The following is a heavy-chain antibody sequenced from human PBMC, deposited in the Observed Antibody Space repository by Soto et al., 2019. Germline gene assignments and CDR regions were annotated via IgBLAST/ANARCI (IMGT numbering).Heavy chain of an antibody. CDR3: TLRQDTSRGPIY. CDR2: DL. CDR1: GFSLSAGGTT. V-gene: IGHV2-5*01. J-gene: IGHJ4*02. D-gene: IGHD2-2*01. Sequence: QVTLKESGPTLVKPTQTLTLTCAVSGFSLSAGGTTVGWIRQPPGKAPEWLALDLQYSPPLQSRLTFNKDTSKNPVSLTMTNMDPVDTATYYCTLRQDTSRGPIYWGPGILVTVSS.